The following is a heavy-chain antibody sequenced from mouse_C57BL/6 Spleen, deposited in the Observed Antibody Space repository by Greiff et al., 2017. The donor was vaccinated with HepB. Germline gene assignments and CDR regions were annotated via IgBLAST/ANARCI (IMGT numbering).Heavy chain of an antibody. CDR1: GFTFSDYY. CDR2: INYDGSST. D-gene: IGHD2-5*01. CDR3: ARFYYSNYESYAMDY. Sequence: EVKLMESEGGLVQPGSSMKLSCTASGFTFSDYYMAWVRQVPEKGLEWVANINYDGSSTYYLDSLKSRFIISRDNAKNILYLQMSSLKSEDTATYYCARFYYSNYESYAMDYWGQGTSVTVSS. J-gene: IGHJ4*01. V-gene: IGHV5-16*01.